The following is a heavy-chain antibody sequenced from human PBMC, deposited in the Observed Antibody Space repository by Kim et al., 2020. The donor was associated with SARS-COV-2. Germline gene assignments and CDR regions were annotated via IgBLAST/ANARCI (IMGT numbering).Heavy chain of an antibody. J-gene: IGHJ4*02. CDR1: GASVRSYDW. Sequence: SETLSLTCAVSGASVRSYDWWTWVRPSPVKGLEWIGTIFHSGRSNYNPSFKSRVTMSVDTSTNQISLKMKSVTAADTATYYCVRDLGGGSGTFDSWGPGTPVIVS. CDR3: VRDLGGGSGTFDS. V-gene: IGHV4-4*02. CDR2: IFHSGRS. D-gene: IGHD3-10*01.